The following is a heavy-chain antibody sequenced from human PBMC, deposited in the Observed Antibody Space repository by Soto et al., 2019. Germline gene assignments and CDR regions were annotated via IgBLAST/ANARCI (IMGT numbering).Heavy chain of an antibody. V-gene: IGHV4-31*03. CDR2: IYYSGST. CDR3: ARWWSGSRQGFDP. D-gene: IGHD3-3*01. Sequence: PSETLCLTCTVSGGSISSGDYYGSWIRQHPGKGLEWIGYIYYSGSTYYNPSLKSRVTISVDTSKNQFSLKLSSVTAADTAVYYCARWWSGSRQGFDPWGQGTLVTVSS. J-gene: IGHJ5*02. CDR1: GGSISSGDYY.